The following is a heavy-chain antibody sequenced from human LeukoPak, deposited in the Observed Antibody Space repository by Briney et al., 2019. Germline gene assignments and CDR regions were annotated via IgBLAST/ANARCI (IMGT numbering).Heavy chain of an antibody. CDR1: GFTFSSYS. J-gene: IGHJ4*02. D-gene: IGHD2-21*02. CDR2: ISSSSSTI. Sequence: GGSLRLSCAASGFTFSSYSMNWVRQAPGKGLEWVSYISSSSSTIYYADSVKGRFTISRDNAKNSLYLQMNSLRDEDTAVYYCARELDYCGGDCYYDYWGQGTLVTVSS. V-gene: IGHV3-48*02. CDR3: ARELDYCGGDCYYDY.